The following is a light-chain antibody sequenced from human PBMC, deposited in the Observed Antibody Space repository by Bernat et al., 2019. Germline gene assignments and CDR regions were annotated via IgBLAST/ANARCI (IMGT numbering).Light chain of an antibody. CDR3: QQYSDWPPVT. CDR2: AAS. Sequence: IVMTQSPATLSVSPGERATLSCRASQSVVSSLAWYQQKPGQAPRLLIYAASTRATGIPARFSGSGSGTEFTLTISSLHSEDVAVYYCQQYSDWPPVTFGQGTRVEI. V-gene: IGKV3-15*01. J-gene: IGKJ1*01. CDR1: QSVVSS.